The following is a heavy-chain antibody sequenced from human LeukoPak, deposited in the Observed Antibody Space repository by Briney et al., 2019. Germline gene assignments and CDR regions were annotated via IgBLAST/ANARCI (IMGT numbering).Heavy chain of an antibody. CDR3: ARLNYGDYDMDV. CDR1: GGSISSYY. J-gene: IGHJ6*02. Sequence: SETLSLTCTVSGGSISSYYWSWIRQPPGKGLEWIGYIYYSGSTNYNPSLKSRVTISVDTSKNQFSLKLSSVTAADTAVYYCARLNYGDYDMDVWGQGTTVTVPS. V-gene: IGHV4-59*08. D-gene: IGHD4-17*01. CDR2: IYYSGST.